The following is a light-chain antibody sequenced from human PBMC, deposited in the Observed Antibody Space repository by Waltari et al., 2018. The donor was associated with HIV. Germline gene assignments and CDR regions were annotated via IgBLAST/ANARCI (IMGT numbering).Light chain of an antibody. Sequence: QSALTQPASVSGSLGQSVTIPCTGANSDLGGYHYVSWYQQHPGKAPKLIIHEVSNRPSGVSDRFSGSKSGNTASLTISGLQAEDESDYYCSSFITTTTHVVFGGGTRLTVL. V-gene: IGLV2-14*01. CDR3: SSFITTTTHVV. CDR1: NSDLGGYHY. J-gene: IGLJ2*01. CDR2: EVS.